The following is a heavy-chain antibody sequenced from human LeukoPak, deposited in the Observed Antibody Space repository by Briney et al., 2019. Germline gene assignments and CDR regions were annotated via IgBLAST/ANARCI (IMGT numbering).Heavy chain of an antibody. J-gene: IGHJ3*02. D-gene: IGHD4-17*01. Sequence: SETLSLTCAVSGGSISSGGYSWSWIRQPPGKGLEWIGYIYHSGSTYYNPSLKSRVTISVDRSKNQFSLKLSSVTAADMAVYYCASGDYGAFDIWGQGTMVTVSS. CDR3: ASGDYGAFDI. CDR1: GGSISSGGYS. CDR2: IYHSGST. V-gene: IGHV4-30-2*01.